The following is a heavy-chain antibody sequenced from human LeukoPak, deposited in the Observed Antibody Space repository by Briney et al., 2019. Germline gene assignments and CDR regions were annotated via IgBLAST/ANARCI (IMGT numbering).Heavy chain of an antibody. Sequence: PSETLSLTCTVSGGSISSYYWSWIRQPPGKGLEWIGYIYNSGSTNYNPSLKSRLTISVDTSKNQFSLKLSSVTAADTAVYYCARVGPGGLRFLEWLPSAFDIWGQETMVTVSS. D-gene: IGHD3-3*01. CDR2: IYNSGST. CDR1: GGSISSYY. V-gene: IGHV4-59*01. CDR3: ARVGPGGLRFLEWLPSAFDI. J-gene: IGHJ3*02.